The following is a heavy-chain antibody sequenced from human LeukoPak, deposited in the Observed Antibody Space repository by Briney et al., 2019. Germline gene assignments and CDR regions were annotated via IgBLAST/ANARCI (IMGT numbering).Heavy chain of an antibody. Sequence: GGSLRLSCAASGFTVRSNYMSWVRQAPGKGLEWVSVIDSGGSTYYADSVKGRFSISRDNSKNTVYLEMNSLRVEDTAVYYCAREDAFDHWGQGTLVTVSS. D-gene: IGHD2-8*01. CDR3: AREDAFDH. J-gene: IGHJ4*02. CDR1: GFTVRSNY. CDR2: IDSGGST. V-gene: IGHV3-53*01.